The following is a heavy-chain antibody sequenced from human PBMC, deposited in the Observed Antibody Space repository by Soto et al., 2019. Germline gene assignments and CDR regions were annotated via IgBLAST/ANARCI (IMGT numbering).Heavy chain of an antibody. Sequence: GGSLRLSFAASGFTFSSYAMHWVRQAPGKGLEWVALISYDESNKYYADSVKGRFTISRDNSKNTLYLQMNSLRAEDTAVYYCARDAYSSSSPPFDYWGQGTLVTVSS. CDR2: ISYDESNK. V-gene: IGHV3-30-3*01. J-gene: IGHJ4*02. CDR3: ARDAYSSSSPPFDY. CDR1: GFTFSSYA. D-gene: IGHD6-6*01.